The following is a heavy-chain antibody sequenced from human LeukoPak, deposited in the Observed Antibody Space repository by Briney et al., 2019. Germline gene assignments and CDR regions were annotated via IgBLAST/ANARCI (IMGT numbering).Heavy chain of an antibody. J-gene: IGHJ2*01. CDR1: GGSISSGDYY. CDR2: IYYSGST. Sequence: SETLSLTCTVSGGSISSGDYYWSWIRQPPGKGLEWIGYIYYSGSTYYNPSLKSRVTISVDTSKNQFSLKLSSVTAADTAVYYCASDRLYGLAWRGAYWYCDLWDRGTLFTVSS. D-gene: IGHD3-10*01. V-gene: IGHV4-30-4*08. CDR3: ASDRLYGLAWRGAYWYCDL.